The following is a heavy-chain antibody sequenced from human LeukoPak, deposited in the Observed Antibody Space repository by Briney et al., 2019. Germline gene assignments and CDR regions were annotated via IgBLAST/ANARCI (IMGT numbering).Heavy chain of an antibody. CDR1: GFTFSSYW. V-gene: IGHV3-74*01. J-gene: IGHJ3*02. Sequence: GGSLRLSCAASGFTFSSYWMHWVRQAPGKGPVWVSRTNSDGSTTNYADSVKGRFTISRDNAKNTLYLQMNSLRVEDTAVYYCAGVIYYTSDAFDIWGQGTMVTVSS. CDR3: AGVIYYTSDAFDI. D-gene: IGHD3-22*01. CDR2: TNSDGSTT.